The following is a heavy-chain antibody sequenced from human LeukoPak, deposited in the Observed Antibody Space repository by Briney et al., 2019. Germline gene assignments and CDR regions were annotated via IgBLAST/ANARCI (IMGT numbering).Heavy chain of an antibody. CDR3: ARENYGGDFEY. CDR1: GHTFGNYY. J-gene: IGHJ4*02. Sequence: ASVKVSCKASGHTFGNYYLHWVRRAPGQGLEWMGWISPNNGDTNYAQKFQGRVTLTWDTSFNTAYMDLSRLTSDDTAIYYCARENYGGDFEYWGQGALVTVSS. CDR2: ISPNNGDT. V-gene: IGHV1-2*02. D-gene: IGHD4-23*01.